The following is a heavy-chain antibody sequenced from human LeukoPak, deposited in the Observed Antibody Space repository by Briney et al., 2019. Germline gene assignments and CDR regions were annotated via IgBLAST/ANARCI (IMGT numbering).Heavy chain of an antibody. D-gene: IGHD3-10*01. J-gene: IGHJ4*02. Sequence: GGSLRLSCAASGFTFSSYWMSWVRQAPGKGREWVANIKQDGSEKYYVDSVKGRFTISRDNAKNSLYLQMNSLRAEDTAVYYCARPQSSLWFGELSYYFDYWGQGTLVTVSS. V-gene: IGHV3-7*01. CDR1: GFTFSSYW. CDR3: ARPQSSLWFGELSYYFDY. CDR2: IKQDGSEK.